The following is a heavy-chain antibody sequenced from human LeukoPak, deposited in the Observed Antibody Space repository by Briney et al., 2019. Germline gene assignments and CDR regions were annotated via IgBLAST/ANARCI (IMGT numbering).Heavy chain of an antibody. Sequence: GRSLRLSCTASGFTFGDYAMSWVRQAPGKGLEWVGFIRSKAYGGTTEYAASVKDRFTISRDDSKSIAYLQMNSLKTEDTAVYYCTRDPPYCSSTSCYGLDYWGQGTLVIVSS. J-gene: IGHJ4*02. CDR3: TRDPPYCSSTSCYGLDY. CDR1: GFTFGDYA. D-gene: IGHD2-2*01. CDR2: IRSKAYGGTT. V-gene: IGHV3-49*04.